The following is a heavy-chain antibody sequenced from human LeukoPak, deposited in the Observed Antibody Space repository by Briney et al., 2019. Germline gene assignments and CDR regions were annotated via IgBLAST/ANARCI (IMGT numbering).Heavy chain of an antibody. CDR2: ISVSGAGT. CDR1: GFTFTNHV. Sequence: GGSLRLSCAASGFTFTNHVITWVRQAPGKALEWVSGISVSGAGTFYAESVKGRFTISRDNSKTTLSLQMNSLRAEDTAIYYCAKVDPASVTGGVFYYYYYMDVWGKGTTVTVSS. J-gene: IGHJ6*03. V-gene: IGHV3-23*01. D-gene: IGHD2-21*02. CDR3: AKVDPASVTGGVFYYYYYMDV.